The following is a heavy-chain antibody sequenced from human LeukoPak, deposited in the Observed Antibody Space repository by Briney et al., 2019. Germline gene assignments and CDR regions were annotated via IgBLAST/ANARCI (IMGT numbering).Heavy chain of an antibody. CDR2: INHSGST. J-gene: IGHJ4*02. Sequence: SETLSLTCAVYGGSFSGYYWSWIRQPPGKGPEWIGEINHSGSTNYNPSLKSRVTISVDTSKNQFSLKLSSVTAADTAVYYCARARGLLRRYYFDYWGQGTLVTVSS. CDR1: GGSFSGYY. D-gene: IGHD2-15*01. V-gene: IGHV4-34*01. CDR3: ARARGLLRRYYFDY.